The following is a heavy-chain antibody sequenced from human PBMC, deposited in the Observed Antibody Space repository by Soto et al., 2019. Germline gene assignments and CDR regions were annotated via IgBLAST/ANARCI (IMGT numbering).Heavy chain of an antibody. CDR1: GGSISSYY. Sequence: SETLSLTCTVSGGSISSYYWSWIRQPPGKGLEWIGYIYYSGSTNYNPSLKSRVTISVDTSKNQFSLKLSSVTAADTAVYYCARDQSPPYYYDSSGYLGYAFDIWGQGTMVTVSS. D-gene: IGHD3-22*01. J-gene: IGHJ3*02. V-gene: IGHV4-59*01. CDR3: ARDQSPPYYYDSSGYLGYAFDI. CDR2: IYYSGST.